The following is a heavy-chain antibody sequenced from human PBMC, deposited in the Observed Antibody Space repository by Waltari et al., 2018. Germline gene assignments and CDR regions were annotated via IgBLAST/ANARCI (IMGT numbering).Heavy chain of an antibody. CDR1: GFTFSSYE. J-gene: IGHJ3*02. V-gene: IGHV3-48*03. CDR3: ARVGSRTMVRGVPGAFDI. CDR2: ISSSVSTI. Sequence: EVQLVESGGGLVQPGGSLRLSCAASGFTFSSYEMNWVSQAPGKGLEGVSYISSSVSTIYYADSVKGRFTISRDNAKNSLYLQMNSLRAEDTAVYYCARVGSRTMVRGVPGAFDIWGQGTMVTVSS. D-gene: IGHD3-10*01.